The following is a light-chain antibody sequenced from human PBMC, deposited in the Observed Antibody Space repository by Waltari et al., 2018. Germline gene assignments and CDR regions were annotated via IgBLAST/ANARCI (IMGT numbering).Light chain of an antibody. CDR3: QHYYSSPLT. J-gene: IGKJ4*01. CDR1: QRVLNSSNNKNY. V-gene: IGKV4-1*01. CDR2: WAS. Sequence: DIVMTQSPDSLAVSLGERATINCKSSQRVLNSSNNKNYLAWYQQKPGQTPELVIYWASTREAGVPDRFSGSGSGTDFTLTISSLQAEDVAVYYCQHYYSSPLTFGGGTKVKIK.